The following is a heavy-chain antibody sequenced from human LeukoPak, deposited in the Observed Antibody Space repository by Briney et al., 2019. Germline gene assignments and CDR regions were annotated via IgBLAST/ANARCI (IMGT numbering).Heavy chain of an antibody. V-gene: IGHV3-30-3*01. D-gene: IGHD1-14*01. CDR2: ISYDGSNK. J-gene: IGHJ4*02. Sequence: GALRLSCAASGFTFSSYTIHWVRQAPGKGLEWVAVISYDGSNKYYADSVKGRFTISRDNSKNTLYLQMNSLRPEDTAVYYCARDRVTGGFDYWGQGTLVTVSS. CDR3: ARDRVTGGFDY. CDR1: GFTFSSYT.